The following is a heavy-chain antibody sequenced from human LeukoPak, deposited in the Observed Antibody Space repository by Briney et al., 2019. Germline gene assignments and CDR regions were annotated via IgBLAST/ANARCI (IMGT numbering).Heavy chain of an antibody. CDR3: ARVASDSGGMDV. D-gene: IGHD2-21*02. J-gene: IGHJ6*02. Sequence: GGSLRLSCAASGFTFSSYAMSWVRQAPGEGLEWVSSISSSSSYIYYADSVNGRFTISRDNAKNSLYLQMNSLRAEDTAVYYCARVASDSGGMDVWGQGTTVTVSS. V-gene: IGHV3-21*01. CDR2: ISSSSSYI. CDR1: GFTFSSYA.